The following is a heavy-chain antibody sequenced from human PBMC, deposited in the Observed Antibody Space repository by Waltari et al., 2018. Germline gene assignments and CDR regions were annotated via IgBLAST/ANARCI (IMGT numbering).Heavy chain of an antibody. V-gene: IGHV3-7*01. Sequence: EVQLVESGGGLVQPGGSLRLSCAASGFTFSSYWMSGVRQAPGKGLEWVANIKQEGSEKNYVDSVKGRFTISRDNAKNSLYLQMNSLRAEDTAVYYCAVPSFVSGYSDWGQGTLVTVSS. D-gene: IGHD3-22*01. J-gene: IGHJ4*02. CDR1: GFTFSSYW. CDR2: IKQEGSEK. CDR3: AVPSFVSGYSD.